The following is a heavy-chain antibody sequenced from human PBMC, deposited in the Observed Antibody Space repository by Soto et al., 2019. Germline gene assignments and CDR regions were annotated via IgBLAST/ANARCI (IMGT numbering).Heavy chain of an antibody. V-gene: IGHV1-69*13. J-gene: IGHJ6*02. CDR2: IIPIFGTA. CDR1: GCTFSSYA. Sequence: SVKVSCKASGCTFSSYAISWVRQAPGQGLEWMGGIIPIFGTANYAQKFQGRVTITADESTSTAYMELSSLRSEDTAVYYCARDGITIFGVVGDYYYGMDVWGQGTTVTVSS. CDR3: ARDGITIFGVVGDYYYGMDV. D-gene: IGHD3-3*01.